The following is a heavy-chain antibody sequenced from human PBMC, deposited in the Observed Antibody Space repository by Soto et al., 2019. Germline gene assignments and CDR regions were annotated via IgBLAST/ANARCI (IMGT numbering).Heavy chain of an antibody. J-gene: IGHJ4*02. D-gene: IGHD1-26*01. CDR1: GGSISSSNW. Sequence: KPSETLSLTCAVSGGSISSSNWWSWVRQPPGKGLEWIGEIYHSGSTNYNPSLKSRVTISVDKSKNQFSLKLSSVTAADTAVYYCARDTIVGATAFTDYWAQGTLVTVSS. CDR2: IYHSGST. V-gene: IGHV4-4*02. CDR3: ARDTIVGATAFTDY.